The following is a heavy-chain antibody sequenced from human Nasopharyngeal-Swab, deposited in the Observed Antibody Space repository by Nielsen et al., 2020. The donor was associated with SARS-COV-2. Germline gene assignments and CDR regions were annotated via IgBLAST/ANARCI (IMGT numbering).Heavy chain of an antibody. V-gene: IGHV4-4*02. CDR2: ISDSGTT. D-gene: IGHD6-13*01. J-gene: IGHJ6*03. Sequence: WIGQPPGKGLEWIGEISDSGTTNYNPSLKSRVSISVDKPKNHFSLKLTSVTAADTAVYYCARKKQQSTFYFYYHMDVWGNGTTVTVSS. CDR3: ARKKQQSTFYFYYHMDV.